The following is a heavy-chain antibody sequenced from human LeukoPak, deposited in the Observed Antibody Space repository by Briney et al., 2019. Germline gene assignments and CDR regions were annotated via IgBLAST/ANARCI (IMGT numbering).Heavy chain of an antibody. V-gene: IGHV4-34*01. Sequence: SETLSLTCTVSGGSISSYYWSWIRQPPGKGLEWIGEINHSGSTNYNPSLKSRVTISVDTSKNQFSLKLSSVTAADTAVYYCARAAAADAFDIWGQGTMVTVSS. CDR1: GGSISSYY. D-gene: IGHD6-13*01. J-gene: IGHJ3*02. CDR2: INHSGST. CDR3: ARAAAADAFDI.